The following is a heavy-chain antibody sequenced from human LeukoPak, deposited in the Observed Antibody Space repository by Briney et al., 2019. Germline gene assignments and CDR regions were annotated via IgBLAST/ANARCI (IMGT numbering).Heavy chain of an antibody. CDR1: GFTFSDYA. J-gene: IGHJ4*02. V-gene: IGHV3-30*04. Sequence: GGSLRLSCSASGFTFSDYAMHWVRQAPGKGLEWVAVTSYDESNEYYADSVKGRFTISRDNSKKTLYLQMNSLRDEDTAIYYCARVVVSSSSDYFDYWGQGTLVIVSS. CDR3: ARVVVSSSSDYFDY. CDR2: TSYDESNE. D-gene: IGHD6-6*01.